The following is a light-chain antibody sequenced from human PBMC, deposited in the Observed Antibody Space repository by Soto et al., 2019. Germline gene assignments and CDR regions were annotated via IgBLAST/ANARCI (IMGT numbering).Light chain of an antibody. CDR3: QQYNSYSQT. CDR2: DAS. V-gene: IGKV1-5*01. Sequence: DIQMTQSPSTLSAFVGDRVTITCRASQSIGTWLAWYQKRPGKAPKLLIYDASSLESGVPSRFSGSGSGTEFTLTISSLQPDDFATYYCQQYNSYSQTFGQGTKLEIK. CDR1: QSIGTW. J-gene: IGKJ2*01.